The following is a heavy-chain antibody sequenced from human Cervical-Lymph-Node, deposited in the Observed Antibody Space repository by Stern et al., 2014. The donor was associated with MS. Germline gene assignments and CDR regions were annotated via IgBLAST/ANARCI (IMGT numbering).Heavy chain of an antibody. J-gene: IGHJ4*02. CDR3: TREVPVAGYCDY. D-gene: IGHD6-19*01. Sequence: QMQLVQSGAEVKKPGASVRVSCQTSGYTFIDYYIHWVRQAPGQGLEWVGRLNPKSGATDDAQRFQGRVTMTRDTSISTAYLALSTLKSDDTAVYYGTREVPVAGYCDYWGQGTLVTVSS. CDR1: GYTFIDYY. CDR2: LNPKSGAT. V-gene: IGHV1-2*06.